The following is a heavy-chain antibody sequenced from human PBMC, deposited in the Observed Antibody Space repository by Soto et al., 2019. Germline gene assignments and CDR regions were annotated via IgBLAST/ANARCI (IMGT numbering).Heavy chain of an antibody. CDR1: GFTFSSYA. V-gene: IGHV3-30-3*01. Sequence: QVQLVESGGGVVQPGRSLRLSCAASGFTFSSYAMHWVRQAPGKGLEWVAVISYDGSNKYYADSVKGRFTISRDNSKNTLYLQMNSLRAEDTAVYYCARAGQPLHWGMDVWGQGTTVTVSS. CDR2: ISYDGSNK. D-gene: IGHD1-1*01. J-gene: IGHJ6*02. CDR3: ARAGQPLHWGMDV.